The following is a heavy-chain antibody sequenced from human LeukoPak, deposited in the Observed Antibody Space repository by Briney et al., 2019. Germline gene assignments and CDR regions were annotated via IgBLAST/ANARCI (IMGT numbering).Heavy chain of an antibody. CDR1: GGSFSGYY. V-gene: IGHV4-34*01. D-gene: IGHD3-10*01. CDR3: ARGPSSPTMAQGFDP. J-gene: IGHJ5*02. CDR2: INHSGST. Sequence: SETLSLTCAVYGGSFSGYYWSWIRQPPGKGLEWIGEINHSGSTNYNPSLKSRVTIPVDTSKNQFSLKLSSVTAADTAVYYCARGPSSPTMAQGFDPWGQGTLVTVSS.